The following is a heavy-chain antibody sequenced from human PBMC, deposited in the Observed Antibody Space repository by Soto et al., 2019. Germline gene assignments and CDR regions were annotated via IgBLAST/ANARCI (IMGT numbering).Heavy chain of an antibody. CDR3: VQSPCDGDCVEIYSSHANHGLDV. D-gene: IGHD2-21*02. J-gene: IGHJ6*02. CDR2: LYWEDDK. V-gene: IGHV2-5*02. Sequence: QVTLKESGPTLVKPTQTLTLTCTVSGLSLRTTGVGVGWVRQPPGKALEWLALLYWEDDKRYSPSLRSRLTSEKDIPETQVVLTMSNMDTVDTATYYCVQSPCDGDCVEIYSSHANHGLDVWGQGTTVTVSS. CDR1: GLSLRTTGVG.